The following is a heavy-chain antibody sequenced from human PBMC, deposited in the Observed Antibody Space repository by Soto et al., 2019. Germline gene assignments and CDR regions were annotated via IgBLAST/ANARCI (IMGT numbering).Heavy chain of an antibody. Sequence: GGSLRPSCAASGLTFSSYSLNWVRQAPGKGLEWVSSISSSSSYIYYADSVKGRFTISRDNDKILLYLQMNSLRAEYTAVYYCAREPYSRTKWWAWGQGTLVIVS. V-gene: IGHV3-21*01. J-gene: IGHJ5*02. D-gene: IGHD2-15*01. CDR3: AREPYSRTKWWA. CDR1: GLTFSSYS. CDR2: ISSSSSYI.